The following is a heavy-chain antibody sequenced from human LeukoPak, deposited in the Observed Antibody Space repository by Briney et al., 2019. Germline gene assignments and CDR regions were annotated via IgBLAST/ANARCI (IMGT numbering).Heavy chain of an antibody. CDR1: GFIFGDYA. J-gene: IGHJ6*03. D-gene: IGHD3-22*01. V-gene: IGHV3-49*04. Sequence: GGSLRLSFIGSGFIFGDYAMSWVRQAPGKGLEWVGFIRNKDYGETREYAASVKGRFTISRDDSKSIAYLQMNSLKTEDTAVYYCTRDLGYYDSSGYSYYMDVWGKGTTVTISS. CDR2: IRNKDYGETR. CDR3: TRDLGYYDSSGYSYYMDV.